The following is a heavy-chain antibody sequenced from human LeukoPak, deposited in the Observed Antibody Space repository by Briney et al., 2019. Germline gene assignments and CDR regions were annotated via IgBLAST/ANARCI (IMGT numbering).Heavy chain of an antibody. D-gene: IGHD2-21*02. V-gene: IGHV3-30-3*01. CDR1: GFTFSSYA. J-gene: IGHJ4*02. CDR3: ARDARRAYCGGDCSPYFDY. Sequence: GRSLRLSCAASGFTFSSYAMHWVRQAPGKGLEWVAVISYDGSNKYYADSVKGRFTISRDNSKNTLYLQMNSLRAEDTAVYYCARDARRAYCGGDCSPYFDYWGQGTLVTVSS. CDR2: ISYDGSNK.